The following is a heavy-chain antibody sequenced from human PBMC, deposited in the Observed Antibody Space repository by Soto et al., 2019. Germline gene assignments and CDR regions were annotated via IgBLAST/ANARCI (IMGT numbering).Heavy chain of an antibody. CDR1: GDCLSSYY. D-gene: IGHD7-27*01. CDR3: ARDQSGDADF. Sequence: QVQLQQSGPGLVEPSETLSLTCTVSGDCLSSYYWSWIRQAAEKGLEWIGRISATGTITYIPSLKSRITLSVDTYKNQFSLNLNFFTAAAPAVYFCARDQSGDADFWGQGTVVTVS. V-gene: IGHV4-4*07. J-gene: IGHJ3*01. CDR2: ISATGTI.